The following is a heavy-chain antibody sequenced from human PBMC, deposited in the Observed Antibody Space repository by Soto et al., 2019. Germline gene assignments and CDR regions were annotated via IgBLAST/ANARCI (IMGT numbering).Heavy chain of an antibody. CDR3: AKDLSFRIAVAGTFDY. V-gene: IGHV3-23*01. CDR1: GFTFSSYA. J-gene: IGHJ4*02. CDR2: ISGSGGST. D-gene: IGHD6-19*01. Sequence: GGSLRLSCAASGFTFSSYAMSWVRQAPGKGLEWVSAISGSGGSTYYADSVKGRFTISRDNSKNTLYLQMNSLRAEDTAVYYCAKDLSFRIAVAGTFDYWGQGTLVTVSS.